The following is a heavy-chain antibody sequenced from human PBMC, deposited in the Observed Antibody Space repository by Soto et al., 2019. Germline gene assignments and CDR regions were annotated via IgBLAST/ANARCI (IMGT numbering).Heavy chain of an antibody. J-gene: IGHJ1*01. CDR2: ISWNSGFI. CDR3: AKDRSNSGWFLNFQH. V-gene: IGHV3-9*01. Sequence: PGGSLRLSCVASGFKFDDYAMHWVRQIPGKGLEWVSGISWNSGFIAYADSVKGRFTISRDNAKDSVYLEMNGLTPEDTAFYFCAKDRSNSGWFLNFQHWGQGSLVTVSS. D-gene: IGHD6-19*01. CDR1: GFKFDDYA.